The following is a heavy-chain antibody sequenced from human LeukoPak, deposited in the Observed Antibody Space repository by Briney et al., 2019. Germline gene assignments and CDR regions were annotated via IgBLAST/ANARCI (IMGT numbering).Heavy chain of an antibody. V-gene: IGHV3-48*04. CDR1: GFTFRSCA. D-gene: IGHD1-26*01. CDR2: ISGSGSTM. CDR3: ARGGLGSWTFDS. J-gene: IGHJ4*02. Sequence: GGSLRLSCAASGFTFRSCAMSWVRQAPGKGLEWVSYISGSGSTMYYADSVKGRFTISRDNAEYSLHLQLHSLRVEDTAVYYCARGGLGSWTFDSWGQGTLVTVSS.